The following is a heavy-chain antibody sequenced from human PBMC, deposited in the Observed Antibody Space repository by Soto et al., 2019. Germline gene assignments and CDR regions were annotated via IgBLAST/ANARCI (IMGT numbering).Heavy chain of an antibody. CDR3: ARDEGCGGYCTNGVSSPDYYYGMDV. D-gene: IGHD2-8*01. J-gene: IGHJ6*02. V-gene: IGHV1-69*13. CDR1: GGTFSSYA. Sequence: SVKVSCKASGGTFSSYAISWVRQAPGQGLEWMGGIIPIFGTANYAQKFQGRVTITADESTSTADMELSSLRSEDTAVYYCARDEGCGGYCTNGVSSPDYYYGMDVWGQGTTVTVS. CDR2: IIPIFGTA.